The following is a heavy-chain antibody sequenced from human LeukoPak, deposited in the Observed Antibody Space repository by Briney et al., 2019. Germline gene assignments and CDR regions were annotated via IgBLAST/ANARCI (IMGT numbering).Heavy chain of an antibody. Sequence: PGRSLRLSCAASGFTFSSYAMHWVRQAPGKGLEWLAVISYDGSNKYYADSVKGRFTISRDNSKNTLYLQMNSLRAEDTAVYYCARDLYGSGDYWGQGTLVTVSS. D-gene: IGHD6-19*01. V-gene: IGHV3-30-3*01. CDR3: ARDLYGSGDY. J-gene: IGHJ4*02. CDR1: GFTFSSYA. CDR2: ISYDGSNK.